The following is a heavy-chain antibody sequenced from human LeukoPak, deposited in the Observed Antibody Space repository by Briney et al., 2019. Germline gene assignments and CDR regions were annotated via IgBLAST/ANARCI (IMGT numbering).Heavy chain of an antibody. J-gene: IGHJ4*02. CDR1: GFTFSSYV. Sequence: GGSLRLSCAASGFTFSSYVMHWVRQAPGKGLEWVAVISYDGSNKYYADSVKGRFTISRDNSKNTLYLQMNSLRTEDTAVYYCARGGPQWELLPNFDYWGQGTLVTVSS. CDR3: ARGGPQWELLPNFDY. CDR2: ISYDGSNK. V-gene: IGHV3-30-3*01. D-gene: IGHD1-26*01.